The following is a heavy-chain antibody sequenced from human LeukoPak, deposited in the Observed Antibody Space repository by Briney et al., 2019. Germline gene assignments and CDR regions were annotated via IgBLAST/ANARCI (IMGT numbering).Heavy chain of an antibody. CDR3: TRETGSYHGNDY. CDR2: INPNNGAT. J-gene: IGHJ4*02. Sequence: ASVKVSCKASGYTFTGYYMHWVRQAPGQGLEWMGRINPNNGATNYAQKLQGRVTITGDTSISTAYMELSSLRSDDTAVYYCTRETGSYHGNDYWGQGTLVTVPS. D-gene: IGHD1-26*01. V-gene: IGHV1-2*06. CDR1: GYTFTGYY.